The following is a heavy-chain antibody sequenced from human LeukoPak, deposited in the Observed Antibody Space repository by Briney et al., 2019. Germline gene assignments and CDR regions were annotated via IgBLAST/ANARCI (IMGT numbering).Heavy chain of an antibody. CDR2: ISWDGTT. CDR1: GFTFEDYT. D-gene: IGHD3-22*01. CDR3: VKDLSYESSGSVFDY. Sequence: GGSLRLSCAASGFTFEDYTMHWVRQAPGKTLEWVSLISWDGTTYYTDSIKGRFTISRDNSKNSLYLQMDTLRSEDTAYYYCVKDLSYESSGSVFDYWGQGTLVTVSS. V-gene: IGHV3-43*01. J-gene: IGHJ4*02.